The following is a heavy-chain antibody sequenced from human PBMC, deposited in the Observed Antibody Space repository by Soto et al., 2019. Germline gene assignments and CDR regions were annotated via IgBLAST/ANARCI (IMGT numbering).Heavy chain of an antibody. J-gene: IGHJ4*02. D-gene: IGHD3-3*01. Sequence: EVQLLESGGGLVQPGGSLRLSCAASGFTFSSYAMSWVRQAPGKGMEWVSAISGSGGSTDYADSVKGRFTISRDNSKSSLYLQMNSLRAEDTALYYCAKELVSIFGVAPDYWGQGTLVTVSS. V-gene: IGHV3-23*01. CDR2: ISGSGGST. CDR1: GFTFSSYA. CDR3: AKELVSIFGVAPDY.